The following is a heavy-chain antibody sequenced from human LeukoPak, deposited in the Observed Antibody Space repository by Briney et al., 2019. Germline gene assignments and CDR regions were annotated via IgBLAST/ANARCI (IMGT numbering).Heavy chain of an antibody. D-gene: IGHD1-26*01. CDR2: IWYDGGNK. CDR3: AKDRITSGTYFQFDY. CDR1: GFTFNSFG. Sequence: GGSLRLFCATSGFTFNSFGMHWVRQAPGKGLEWVAVIWYDGGNKYYADSGKGRFTISRDNSKNTLYLEMNSLRAEDTDEYYCAKDRITSGTYFQFDYWGQGTLVTVSP. V-gene: IGHV3-33*06. J-gene: IGHJ4*02.